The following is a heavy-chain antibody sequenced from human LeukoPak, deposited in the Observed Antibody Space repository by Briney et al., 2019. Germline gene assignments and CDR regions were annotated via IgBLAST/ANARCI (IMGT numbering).Heavy chain of an antibody. J-gene: IGHJ4*02. D-gene: IGHD3-10*01. CDR1: GFTFDDYA. V-gene: IGHV3-9*01. CDR2: ISWNSGSI. CDR3: AKSRTGMELLWFGEFDY. Sequence: GGSLRLFCAASGFTFDDYAMHWVRQAPGKGLEWVSGISWNSGSIGYADSVKGRFTISRDNAKNSLYLQMNSLRAEDTALYYCAKSRTGMELLWFGEFDYWGQGTLVTVSS.